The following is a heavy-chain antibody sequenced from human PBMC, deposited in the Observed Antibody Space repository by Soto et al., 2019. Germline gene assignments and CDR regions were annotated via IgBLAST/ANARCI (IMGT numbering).Heavy chain of an antibody. CDR1: GYSFMKYG. CDR2: INPYSGYT. D-gene: IGHD2-2*01. V-gene: IGHV1-18*01. Sequence: ASVKVSCKGFGYSFMKYGINWVRQAPGQGLEWVGWINPYSGYTHSAQKFHGRLTLTTDTAASTAYMELRILRSADTALYYCAREASVLIPAAHPSRFDSWGQGTLVTVSS. J-gene: IGHJ4*02. CDR3: AREASVLIPAAHPSRFDS.